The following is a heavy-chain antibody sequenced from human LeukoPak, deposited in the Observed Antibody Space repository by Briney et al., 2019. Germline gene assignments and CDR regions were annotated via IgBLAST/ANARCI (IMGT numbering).Heavy chain of an antibody. CDR3: ARSTPTTHGYFEY. J-gene: IGHJ4*02. Sequence: PGGSLRLSCAASGFTFSSYGMHWVRQAPGKGLEWVALIWYDGSNEYYAYSVKGRFTISKDNSKSTLYLQMNSLSPEDTAVYYCARSTPTTHGYFEYWGQGTPVTVSS. V-gene: IGHV3-33*01. CDR1: GFTFSSYG. D-gene: IGHD1-26*01. CDR2: IWYDGSNE.